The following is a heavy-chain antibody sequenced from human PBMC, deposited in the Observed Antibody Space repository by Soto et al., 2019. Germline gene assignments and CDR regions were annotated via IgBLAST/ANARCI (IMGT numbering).Heavy chain of an antibody. V-gene: IGHV5-10-1*01. CDR2: IDPSDSYT. Sequence: PGESLKISCKGSGYGFTSYWISWVRQMPGKGLEWMGRIDPSDSYTNYSPSFQGHVTISADKSISTAYLQWSSLKASDTAMYYCARHKGRYCTNGVCYTAHAFDIWGQGTMVTVSS. D-gene: IGHD2-8*01. CDR1: GYGFTSYW. CDR3: ARHKGRYCTNGVCYTAHAFDI. J-gene: IGHJ3*02.